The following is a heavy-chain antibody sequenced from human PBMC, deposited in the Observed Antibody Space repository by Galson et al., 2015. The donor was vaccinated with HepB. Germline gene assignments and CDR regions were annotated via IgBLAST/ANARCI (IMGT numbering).Heavy chain of an antibody. V-gene: IGHV3-66*01. CDR3: ASPDYYDSSVDAFDI. CDR1: GFTVSSNY. D-gene: IGHD3-22*01. CDR2: IYSGGST. J-gene: IGHJ3*02. Sequence: SLRLSCAASGFTVSSNYMSWVRQAPGKGLEWVSVIYSGGSTYYADSVKGRFTISRDNSKNTLYLQMNSLRAEDTAVYYCASPDYYDSSVDAFDIWGQGTMVTVSS.